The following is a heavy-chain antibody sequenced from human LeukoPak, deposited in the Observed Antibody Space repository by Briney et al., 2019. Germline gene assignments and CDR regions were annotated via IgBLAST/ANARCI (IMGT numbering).Heavy chain of an antibody. CDR2: IYYRGST. CDR3: ARTYCSSTSCYEVGYYFDY. D-gene: IGHD2-2*01. CDR1: GGSISSSSYY. J-gene: IGHJ4*02. V-gene: IGHV4-39*01. Sequence: SETLSLTCTVSGGSISSSSYYWGWIRQPPGKGLEWIGSIYYRGSTHYNPSLKSRVTISVDTSKNQFSLKLSSVTAADTAVYYCARTYCSSTSCYEVGYYFDYWGQGTLVTVSS.